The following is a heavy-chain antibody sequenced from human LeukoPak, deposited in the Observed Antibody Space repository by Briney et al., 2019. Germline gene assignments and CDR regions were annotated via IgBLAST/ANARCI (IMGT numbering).Heavy chain of an antibody. Sequence: PGGSLRLSCAASGFTFSSYSMNWVRQAPGKGLEWVSYISSSSSTIYYADSVKGRFTISRDNAKNSLYLQMNSLRAEDTAVYYCARNSIQFVEVDAFDIWGQGTMVTVSS. CDR2: ISSSSSTI. J-gene: IGHJ3*02. D-gene: IGHD2/OR15-2a*01. CDR3: ARNSIQFVEVDAFDI. CDR1: GFTFSSYS. V-gene: IGHV3-48*04.